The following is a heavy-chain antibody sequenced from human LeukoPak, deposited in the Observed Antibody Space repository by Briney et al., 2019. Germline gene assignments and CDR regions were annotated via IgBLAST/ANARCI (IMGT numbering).Heavy chain of an antibody. D-gene: IGHD3-10*01. CDR3: ARERAERFYYGSGSSYNGCELDC. CDR1: GGSISSGSYF. Sequence: SETLSLTCTVSGGSISSGSYFWSWIRQPAGKGLEWIGRVYSSGSANYNPSLESRVSISVDTSKNQFSLKLSSVTAANTAVYYCARERAERFYYGSGSSYNGCELDCWGQGTLVTVSS. V-gene: IGHV4-61*02. J-gene: IGHJ4*02. CDR2: VYSSGSA.